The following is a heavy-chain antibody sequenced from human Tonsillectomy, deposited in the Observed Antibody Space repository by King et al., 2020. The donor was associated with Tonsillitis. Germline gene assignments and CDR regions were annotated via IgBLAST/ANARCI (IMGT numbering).Heavy chain of an antibody. V-gene: IGHV4-39*07. CDR2: ISYSGST. J-gene: IGHJ4*02. D-gene: IGHD5-18*01. CDR3: ARLGSDTPTYKPFDY. CDR1: GGSIGSSTYY. Sequence: QLQESGPGLVKPSETLSLTCTVSGGSIGSSTYYWGWIRQPPGKGLEWIGAISYSGSTYYNPSLKGRVTISLDTSKTQFSLRLTSVTAADTAVYYCARLGSDTPTYKPFDYWGQGTLVTVSS.